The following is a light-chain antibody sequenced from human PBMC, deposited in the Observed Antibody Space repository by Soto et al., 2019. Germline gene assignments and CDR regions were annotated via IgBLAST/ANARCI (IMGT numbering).Light chain of an antibody. CDR3: MQALQTRGIT. V-gene: IGKV2-28*01. J-gene: IGKJ5*01. Sequence: DIVMTQSPLSLPVTPGEPASISCRSSQSLLHSNGYNYLDWYLQKPGQSPQLLIYLGSNRASGVPDRFSGSGSGTDFTLKISRAEAEDVGVYYCMQALQTRGITFGQGTRLEIK. CDR2: LGS. CDR1: QSLLHSNGYNY.